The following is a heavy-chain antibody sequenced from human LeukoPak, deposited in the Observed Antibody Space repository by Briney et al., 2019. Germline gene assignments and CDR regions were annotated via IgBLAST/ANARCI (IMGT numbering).Heavy chain of an antibody. J-gene: IGHJ4*02. Sequence: PGGSLRLSCATPGFTFSSYWMHWVRQAPGKGLVWVSRISSDESRTNYADSVKGRFTISRDNAKNTVYLQMNSLRAEDTAVYYCARVRAVAGTEVLYYFDYWGQGTLVTVSS. D-gene: IGHD6-19*01. CDR2: ISSDESRT. CDR1: GFTFSSYW. CDR3: ARVRAVAGTEVLYYFDY. V-gene: IGHV3-74*01.